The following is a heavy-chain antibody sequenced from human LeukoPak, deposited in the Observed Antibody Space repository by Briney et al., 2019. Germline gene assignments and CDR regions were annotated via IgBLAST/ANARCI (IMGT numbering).Heavy chain of an antibody. V-gene: IGHV4-34*01. CDR1: GGSFSGYY. CDR2: INHSGST. D-gene: IGHD4-17*01. CDR3: ARGYGDPIFDY. Sequence: SETLSLTCAVYGGSFSGYYWSWIRQPPGKGLEWIGEINHSGSTNYNPSLKSRVTISVDTSKNQFSLKLSSVTAADTAVYYCARGYGDPIFDYWGRGTLVTVSS. J-gene: IGHJ4*02.